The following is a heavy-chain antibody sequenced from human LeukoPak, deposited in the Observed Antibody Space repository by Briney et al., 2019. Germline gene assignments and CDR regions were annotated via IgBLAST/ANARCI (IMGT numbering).Heavy chain of an antibody. J-gene: IGHJ3*02. CDR3: ARDYYYDSSGGSGAFDI. Sequence: WGSLRLSCAASGFTVSSNYMSWVRQAPGKGLEWVSVIYSGGSTYYADSVKGRFTISRDNSKNTLYLQMNSLRAEDTAVYYCARDYYYDSSGGSGAFDIWGQGTMVTVSS. V-gene: IGHV3-66*02. D-gene: IGHD3-22*01. CDR2: IYSGGST. CDR1: GFTVSSNY.